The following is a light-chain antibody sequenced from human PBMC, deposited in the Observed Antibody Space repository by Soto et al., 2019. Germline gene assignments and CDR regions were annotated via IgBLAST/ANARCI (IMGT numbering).Light chain of an antibody. V-gene: IGLV2-14*01. Sequence: QSALTQAAAVSGCPGQSVAISCTGTSSDVGAYNYISWYQQHPGKAPKLLLSEVSNRPSGVSDRFSGSKSGNTASLTISGLQAEDEADYYCSSLTTSFTYVFGTGTKVTVL. CDR3: SSLTTSFTYV. CDR2: EVS. J-gene: IGLJ1*01. CDR1: SSDVGAYNY.